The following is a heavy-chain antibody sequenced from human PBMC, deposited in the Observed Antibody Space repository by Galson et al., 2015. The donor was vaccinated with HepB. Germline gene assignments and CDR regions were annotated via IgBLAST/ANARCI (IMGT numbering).Heavy chain of an antibody. CDR3: AKDRLVLSV. Sequence: SLRLSCAASGFTFSSSVMSWVRQAPGKGLEWVSSISASGGTTYYADAVKGRFTISRDNSENTLYLQMNSLRAEDTALYYCAKDRLVLSVWGQGTLVTVSS. D-gene: IGHD6-19*01. V-gene: IGHV3-23*01. CDR1: GFTFSSSV. J-gene: IGHJ4*02. CDR2: ISASGGTT.